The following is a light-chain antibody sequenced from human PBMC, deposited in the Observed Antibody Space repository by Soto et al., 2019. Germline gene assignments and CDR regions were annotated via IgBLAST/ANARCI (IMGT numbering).Light chain of an antibody. V-gene: IGKV3-20*01. CDR3: QQYGSSPRT. Sequence: EIVLTQSPATLSLSPGERATLSCRASQSVSSTYLAWYQQKPGQAPRLLIYGASSRATGIPDRFSGSGSGTDFTLTISRLEPADFAVYYCQQYGSSPRTFGQGTKVDIK. CDR1: QSVSSTY. CDR2: GAS. J-gene: IGKJ1*01.